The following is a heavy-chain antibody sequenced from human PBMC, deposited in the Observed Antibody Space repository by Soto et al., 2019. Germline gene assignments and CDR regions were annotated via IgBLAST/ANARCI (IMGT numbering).Heavy chain of an antibody. Sequence: PGGSLRLSCAASGFTFSSYWMSWVRQAPGKGLEWVANIKQDGSQKYYVDSVKGRFTISRDNAKNSLYLQMNSLRAEDTAVYYCARDIIPSAKYSYGPYYFDYWGQGTLVTVS. CDR1: GFTFSSYW. J-gene: IGHJ4*02. CDR2: IKQDGSQK. V-gene: IGHV3-7*01. CDR3: ARDIIPSAKYSYGPYYFDY. D-gene: IGHD5-18*01.